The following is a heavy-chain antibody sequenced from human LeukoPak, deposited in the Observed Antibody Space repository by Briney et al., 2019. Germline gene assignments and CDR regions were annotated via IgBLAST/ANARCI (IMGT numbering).Heavy chain of an antibody. CDR1: GFTFRNFA. CDR3: AKDGQSFNSMYDYFDS. CDR2: IGGGDT. J-gene: IGHJ4*02. Sequence: GSLRLSCSASGFTFRNFAISWVRQAPGKGLEWVSSIGGGDTHYADSVKGRFTISRDDSRSTVDLQMSSLRAEDTAVYYCAKDGQSFNSMYDYFDSWGQGTLVTVSS. V-gene: IGHV3-23*01. D-gene: IGHD2-8*01.